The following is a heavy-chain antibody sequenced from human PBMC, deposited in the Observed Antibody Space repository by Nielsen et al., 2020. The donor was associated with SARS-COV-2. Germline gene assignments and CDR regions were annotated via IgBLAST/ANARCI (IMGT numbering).Heavy chain of an antibody. J-gene: IGHJ6*02. CDR3: AKAPHDGIGDYYYGMDV. Sequence: SLKISCAASGFTFDDYAMHWVRQAPGKGLEWVSGISWNSGSIGYADSVKGRFTISRDNAKNSLYLQMNSLRAEDMALYYCAKAPHDGIGDYYYGMDVWGQGTTVTVSS. D-gene: IGHD3-16*01. CDR1: GFTFDDYA. CDR2: ISWNSGSI. V-gene: IGHV3-9*03.